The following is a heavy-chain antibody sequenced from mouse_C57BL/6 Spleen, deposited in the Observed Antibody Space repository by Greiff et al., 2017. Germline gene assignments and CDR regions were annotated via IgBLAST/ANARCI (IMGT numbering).Heavy chain of an antibody. J-gene: IGHJ4*01. Sequence: EVKLMESGGGLVKPGGSLKLSCAASGFTFSDYGMHWVRQAPEKGLEWVAYISSGSSTIYYADTVKGRFTITGDNAKNTLFLQMNSLRSEDTAMYYCARGLRLRYYAMDYWGQGTSVTVSS. CDR3: ARGLRLRYYAMDY. D-gene: IGHD3-2*02. CDR2: ISSGSSTI. CDR1: GFTFSDYG. V-gene: IGHV5-17*01.